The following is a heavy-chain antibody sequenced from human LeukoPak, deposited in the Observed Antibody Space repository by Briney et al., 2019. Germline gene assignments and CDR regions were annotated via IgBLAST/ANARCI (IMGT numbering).Heavy chain of an antibody. CDR2: INCGESYA. CDR1: GYXFTNYW. CDR3: ARSATVTGDWYFDF. V-gene: IGHV5-10-1*01. J-gene: IGHJ2*01. Sequence: PGESLRISCDGSGYXFTNYWISWVRQRPGRGLEWMGWINCGESYAIYSPPFQGHVIMSADRSVRTVYLQWASLQTSDSAMYYCARSATVTGDWYFDFWGPGTLVTVSP. D-gene: IGHD4-17*01.